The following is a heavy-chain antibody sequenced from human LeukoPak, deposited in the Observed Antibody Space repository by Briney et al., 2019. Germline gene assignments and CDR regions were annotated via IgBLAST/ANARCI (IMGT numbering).Heavy chain of an antibody. J-gene: IGHJ3*02. D-gene: IGHD2-2*01. CDR1: GFTFSSYS. CDR3: ARGYHDAFDI. CDR2: ISSSGSTI. V-gene: IGHV3-48*04. Sequence: HPGGSLRLSCAASGFTFSSYSMNWVRQAPGKGLEWVSYISSSGSTIYYADSVKGRFTISRDNAKNSLYLQMNSLRAEDTAVYYCARGYHDAFDIWGQGTMVTVSS.